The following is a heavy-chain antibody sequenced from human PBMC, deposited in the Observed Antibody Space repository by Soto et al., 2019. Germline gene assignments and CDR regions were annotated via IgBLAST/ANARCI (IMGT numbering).Heavy chain of an antibody. Sequence: SETLSLTCTVSGGSVSSGSYYWSWIRQPPGKGLEWIGYIYYSGSTNYNPSLKSRVTISVDTSKNQFSLKLSSVTAADTAVYYCARGAGGGAAAGTDYYYYGMDVWGQGTTVTVSS. CDR3: ARGAGGGAAAGTDYYYYGMDV. J-gene: IGHJ6*02. CDR2: IYYSGST. D-gene: IGHD6-13*01. V-gene: IGHV4-61*01. CDR1: GGSVSSGSYY.